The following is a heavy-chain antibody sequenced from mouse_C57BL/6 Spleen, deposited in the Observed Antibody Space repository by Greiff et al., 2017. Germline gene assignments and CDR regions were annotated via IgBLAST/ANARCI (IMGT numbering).Heavy chain of an antibody. J-gene: IGHJ1*03. CDR3: ARWGLREDYWYFDV. D-gene: IGHD2-4*01. CDR1: GYTFTSYW. CDR2: IYPSDSET. Sequence: QVQLQQPGAELVRPGSSVKLSCKASGYTFTSYWMDWVKQRPGQGLEWIGNIYPSDSETHYNQKFKDKATLTVDKSSSSAYMQLSSLTSEESADDYWARWGLREDYWYFDVWGTGTTVTVSS. V-gene: IGHV1-61*01.